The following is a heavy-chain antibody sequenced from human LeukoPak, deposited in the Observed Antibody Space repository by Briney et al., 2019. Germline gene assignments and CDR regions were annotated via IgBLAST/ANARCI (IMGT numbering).Heavy chain of an antibody. CDR3: ARDGRGGLRYFDWLPYY. CDR2: IIPIFGTA. CDR1: GGTFSSYA. J-gene: IGHJ4*02. D-gene: IGHD3-9*01. Sequence: ASVKVSCKASGGTFSSYAISWVRQAPGQGLEWMGGIIPIFGTANYAQKFQGRATITADESTGTAYMELSSLRSEDTAVYYCARDGRGGLRYFDWLPYYWGQGTLVTVSS. V-gene: IGHV1-69*13.